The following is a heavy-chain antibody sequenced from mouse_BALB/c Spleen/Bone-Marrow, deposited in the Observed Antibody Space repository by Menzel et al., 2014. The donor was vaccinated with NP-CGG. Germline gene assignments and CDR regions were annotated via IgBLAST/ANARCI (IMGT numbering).Heavy chain of an antibody. V-gene: IGHV14-3*02. CDR1: GFNIKDTY. D-gene: IGHD1-1*01. CDR2: IDPANVNT. J-gene: IGHJ2*01. CDR3: ASYVYGYYFDY. Sequence: VQLKESGAELVKPGASVKLSCTASGFNIKDTYMHWVKQRPEQGLERIGRIDPANVNTKYDPKFQGKATITADTSSNTAYLQLSSLTSEDTAVYYCASYVYGYYFDYWGQGTTLTVSS.